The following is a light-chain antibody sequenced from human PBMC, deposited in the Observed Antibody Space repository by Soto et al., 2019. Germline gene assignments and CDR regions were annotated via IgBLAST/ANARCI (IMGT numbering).Light chain of an antibody. J-gene: IGKJ1*01. CDR1: QSLLHRSNNKDY. V-gene: IGKV4-1*01. CDR2: WAS. CDR3: QQYYDPPWT. Sequence: DSVLTQSPDSLAVSLGERATINCKSSQSLLHRSNNKDYLSWYQLKPGQPPKLLIYWASTREYGVPDRFSGNGSGTDFTLTISSLQAEDVAVYYCQQYYDPPWTFGQGTKVE.